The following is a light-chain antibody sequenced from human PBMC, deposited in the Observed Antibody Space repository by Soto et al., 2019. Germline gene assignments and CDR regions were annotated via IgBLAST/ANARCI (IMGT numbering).Light chain of an antibody. CDR2: DNT. CDR3: QSYDNSLTDYYV. V-gene: IGLV1-40*01. J-gene: IGLJ1*01. Sequence: QSVLTQPPSVSGTPGQRVTISCTGSSSNIASYYVHWYQQLPGGAPKLLIFDNTNRPSGVPDRFSGSKSGTSASLAITGLQAEDEADYYCQSYDNSLTDYYVFGTGTKLTVL. CDR1: SSNIASYY.